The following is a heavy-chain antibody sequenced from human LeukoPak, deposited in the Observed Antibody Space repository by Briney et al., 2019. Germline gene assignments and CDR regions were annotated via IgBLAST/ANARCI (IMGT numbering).Heavy chain of an antibody. D-gene: IGHD3-22*01. CDR1: GFTVSSNY. CDR2: IYSGGST. CDR3: ARETSYYYDSSGYYP. Sequence: GGSLRLSCAASGFTVSSNYMSWVRQAPGKGLGWVSVIYSGGSTYYADSVKGRFTISRDNSKNTLYLQMNSLRAEDTAVYYCARETSYYYDSSGYYPWGQGTLVTVSS. V-gene: IGHV3-53*01. J-gene: IGHJ5*02.